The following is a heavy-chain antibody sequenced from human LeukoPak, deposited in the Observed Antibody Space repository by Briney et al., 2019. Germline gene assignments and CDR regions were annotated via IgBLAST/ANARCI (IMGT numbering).Heavy chain of an antibody. Sequence: PGESLKISCKGSGYSFTSYWIGWVRQMPGKGLEWMGIIYPGDSDTRYSPSFQGQVTISADKSISTAYLQWSSLKASDTAMYYCARHVSGVPSITIFGVVNDAFDIWGQGTMVTVSS. J-gene: IGHJ3*02. CDR3: ARHVSGVPSITIFGVVNDAFDI. CDR2: IYPGDSDT. CDR1: GYSFTSYW. D-gene: IGHD3-3*01. V-gene: IGHV5-51*01.